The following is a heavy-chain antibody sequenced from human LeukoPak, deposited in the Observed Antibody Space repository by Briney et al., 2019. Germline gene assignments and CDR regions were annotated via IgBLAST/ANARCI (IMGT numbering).Heavy chain of an antibody. CDR2: INQGASVR. CDR1: GFSFSRYC. D-gene: IGHD6-19*01. Sequence: GGSLRLSCAASGFSFSRYCMKWVRQAPGKGLELVANINQGASVRNYADSVKGRFTISRDDAKNTLYLQMNSLRVEATALYYCAREESSGDYRTADYWGQGTLVTVSS. J-gene: IGHJ4*02. V-gene: IGHV3-7*01. CDR3: AREESSGDYRTADY.